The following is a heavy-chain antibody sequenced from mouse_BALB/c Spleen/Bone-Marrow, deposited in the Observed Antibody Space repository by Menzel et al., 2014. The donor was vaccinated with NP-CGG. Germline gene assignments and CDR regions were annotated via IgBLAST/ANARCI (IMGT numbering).Heavy chain of an antibody. D-gene: IGHD1-1*01. J-gene: IGHJ2*01. V-gene: IGHV14-3*02. CDR3: AYGSSYDYFDY. CDR1: GFNIKDTY. Sequence: VQLQQSGAELVKPGASVKLSCTASGFNIKDTYMHWVKQRPEQGLEWIGRIDPANGNTKYDPKFQGKATITADTSSNTAYLQLSNLTSEDTVVYYCAYGSSYDYFDYWGQGTTLTVSS. CDR2: IDPANGNT.